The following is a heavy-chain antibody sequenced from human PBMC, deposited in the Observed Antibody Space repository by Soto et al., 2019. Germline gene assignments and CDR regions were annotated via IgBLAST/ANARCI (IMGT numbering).Heavy chain of an antibody. Sequence: QVQLVQSGAEVKKPGYSVKVSCKASGGTFSSYAISWVRQAPGQGLEWMGGIIPISGTANYAQKFQGRVTITADESTSTADMERSSRRSEDTAVYYCARSQGSSTSLEIYYYYYYGMDVWGQGTTFTVSS. CDR1: GGTFSSYA. CDR2: IIPISGTA. D-gene: IGHD2-2*01. J-gene: IGHJ6*02. CDR3: ARSQGSSTSLEIYYYYYYGMDV. V-gene: IGHV1-69*01.